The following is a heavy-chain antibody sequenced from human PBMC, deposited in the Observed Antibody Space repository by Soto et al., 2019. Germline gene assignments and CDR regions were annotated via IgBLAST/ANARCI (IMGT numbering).Heavy chain of an antibody. CDR3: ARHIVATTYYGMDV. Sequence: ESLTISCRSSGNSFTGYWISWVRQMPGKGLEWMGRIDPSDSYTNYSPSFQGHVTISADKSISTAYLQWSSLKASDTAMYYCARHIVATTYYGMDVWGQGTTVTVSS. CDR2: IDPSDSYT. CDR1: GNSFTGYW. J-gene: IGHJ6*02. V-gene: IGHV5-10-1*01. D-gene: IGHD5-12*01.